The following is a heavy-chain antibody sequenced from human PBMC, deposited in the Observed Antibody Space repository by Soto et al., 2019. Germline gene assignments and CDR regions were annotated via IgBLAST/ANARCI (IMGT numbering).Heavy chain of an antibody. V-gene: IGHV1-46*01. CDR3: ARYAGAYYDFWSGYSNYFDY. D-gene: IGHD3-3*01. CDR1: GYPLTSYY. CDR2: INPSGGST. J-gene: IGHJ4*02. Sequence: XSVKVSCAASGYPLTSYYMDWGRQAPGQGLEWMGIINPSGGSTSYAQKFQGRVTMTRDTSTSTVYMELSSLRSEDTAVYYCARYAGAYYDFWSGYSNYFDYWGQRTLVTVSS.